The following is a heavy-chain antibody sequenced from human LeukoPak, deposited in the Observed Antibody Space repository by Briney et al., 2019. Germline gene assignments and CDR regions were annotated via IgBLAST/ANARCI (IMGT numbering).Heavy chain of an antibody. D-gene: IGHD6-19*01. CDR3: ARAPSYSSGRFDV. V-gene: IGHV3-23*01. J-gene: IGHJ3*01. CDR1: GFTFSTYA. Sequence: GGSLRLSCAASGFTFSTYAMSWVRQAPGKGLEWVPGISGSGGSTYYADSVKGRFTLFRDNSKNTLHLQMNSLRAEDTAIYYCARAPSYSSGRFDVWGQGTMVTVSS. CDR2: ISGSGGST.